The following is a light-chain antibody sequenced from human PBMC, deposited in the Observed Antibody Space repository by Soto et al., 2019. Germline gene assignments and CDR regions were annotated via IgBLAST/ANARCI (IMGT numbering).Light chain of an antibody. Sequence: QSVLTQPPSASGTPGQRVTIFCSGSSSNIGTNTVIWYQQLPGAAPKLLIYSDNQRPSGVPDRFSGSKSGTSASLAISGLQSEDEADYYCAAWDVSLVVFGGGTKL. V-gene: IGLV1-44*01. J-gene: IGLJ2*01. CDR1: SSNIGTNT. CDR3: AAWDVSLVV. CDR2: SDN.